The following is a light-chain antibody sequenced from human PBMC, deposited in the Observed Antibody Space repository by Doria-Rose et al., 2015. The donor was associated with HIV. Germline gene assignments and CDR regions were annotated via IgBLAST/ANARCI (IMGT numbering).Light chain of an antibody. CDR3: CSYAGSSTVLV. Sequence: PVLTQPASVSGSPGTSITISCTGTSSDVGGYNYVSWYQQHPGKAPKLMIYDVSKRPSGASNRFSGSKSGNTASLTISRLQAEDEADYYCCSYAGSSTVLVFGGGTKLNGL. CDR2: DVS. CDR1: SSDVGGYNY. J-gene: IGLJ2*01. V-gene: IGLV2-23*02.